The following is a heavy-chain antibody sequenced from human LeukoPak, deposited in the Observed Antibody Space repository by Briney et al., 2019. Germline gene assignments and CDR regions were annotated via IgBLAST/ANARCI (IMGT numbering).Heavy chain of an antibody. CDR3: ARLVAVTGTVDWFDP. J-gene: IGHJ5*02. CDR2: INPSGGST. V-gene: IGHV1-46*01. CDR1: GYTFTSYY. Sequence: GASVKVSCKASGYTFTSYYMHWVRQAPGQGLEWMGIINPSGGSTSYAQKFQGRVTMTRDTSTSTVYMELSSLRSEDTAVYYCARLVAVTGTVDWFDPWGQGTVVTVSS. D-gene: IGHD2-21*02.